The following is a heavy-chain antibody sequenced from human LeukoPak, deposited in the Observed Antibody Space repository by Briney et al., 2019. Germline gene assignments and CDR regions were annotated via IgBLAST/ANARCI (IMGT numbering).Heavy chain of an antibody. CDR1: GYSFPTYW. J-gene: IGHJ4*02. CDR2: IYPADSDT. Sequence: GESLKISCKGSGYSFPTYWIAWVRQMPGKGLEWMGIIYPADSDTRYSPSFQGQVTISADKSISTAYLQWSSLKASDTAMYYCASPHMGGAYDFVFDYWGQGTLVTVSS. D-gene: IGHD3-3*01. CDR3: ASPHMGGAYDFVFDY. V-gene: IGHV5-51*01.